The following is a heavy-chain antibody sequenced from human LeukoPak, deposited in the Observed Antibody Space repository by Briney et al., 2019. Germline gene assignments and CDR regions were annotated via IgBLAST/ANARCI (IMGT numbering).Heavy chain of an antibody. V-gene: IGHV3-33*01. CDR2: IWYDGSNK. CDR1: GFTFSTYG. D-gene: IGHD2-21*02. J-gene: IGHJ4*02. Sequence: PGGSLRLSCATSGFTFSTYGMHWVRQAPGKGLGWVAVIWYDGSNKYYVDSVKGRFIISRDNSKNTLYLQMNSLRAEDTAVYYCARDYCGGDCHNPPLGFDNWGQGTLVTVSS. CDR3: ARDYCGGDCHNPPLGFDN.